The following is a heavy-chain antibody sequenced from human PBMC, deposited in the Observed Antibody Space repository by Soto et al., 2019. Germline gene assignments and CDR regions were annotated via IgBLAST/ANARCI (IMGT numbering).Heavy chain of an antibody. CDR3: AKGPYGPGSFDY. CDR1: GFTFSSYA. J-gene: IGHJ4*02. V-gene: IGHV3-23*01. D-gene: IGHD3-10*01. CDR2: ISGSGGST. Sequence: GSLRLSCAASGFTFSSYAMSWVRQAPGKGLEWVSAISGSGGSTYYAESVKGRFTISRDNSKNTLYLQMNSLGAEDTAVYYCAKGPYGPGSFDYWGQGTLVTVSS.